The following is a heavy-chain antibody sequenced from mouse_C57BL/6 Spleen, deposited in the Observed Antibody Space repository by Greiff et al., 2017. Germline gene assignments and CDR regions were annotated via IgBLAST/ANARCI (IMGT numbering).Heavy chain of an antibody. Sequence: VQLQQPGAELVRPGSSVKLSCKASGYTFTSYWLDWVKQRPGQGLEWIGNIYPSDSETHYNQTFKDKATLTVDKSSSTAYMQLSSLTSEDSAVYYCARRGSSGYVGYWGQGTTLTVSS. CDR3: ARRGSSGYVGY. CDR2: IYPSDSET. J-gene: IGHJ2*01. V-gene: IGHV1-61*01. CDR1: GYTFTSYW. D-gene: IGHD3-2*02.